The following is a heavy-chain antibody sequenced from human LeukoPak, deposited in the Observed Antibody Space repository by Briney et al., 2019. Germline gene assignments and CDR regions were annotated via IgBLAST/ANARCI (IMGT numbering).Heavy chain of an antibody. V-gene: IGHV3-21*01. CDR3: ARRGGLSSGRSFDH. J-gene: IGHJ4*02. D-gene: IGHD3-16*01. Sequence: GGSLRLSCVGSGLDLNYYDLNWVRQAPGKGLEWVSSISSSSSYIYSADSTKGRFTISRDNANASVFLQMSRLRPEDTAVYYCARRGGLSSGRSFDHWGQGTLVTVSS. CDR2: ISSSSSYI. CDR1: GLDLNYYD.